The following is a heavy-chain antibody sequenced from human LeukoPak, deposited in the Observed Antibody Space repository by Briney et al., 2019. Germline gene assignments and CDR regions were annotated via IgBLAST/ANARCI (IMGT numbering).Heavy chain of an antibody. CDR3: VRGNMVRGVITRYYFDY. D-gene: IGHD3-10*01. V-gene: IGHV1-69*13. J-gene: IGHJ4*02. CDR2: IIPIFGTA. Sequence: ASVKVSCKASGGTFSSYAISWVRQAPGQGLEWMGGIIPIFGTANYAQKFQGRVTITADESTSTAYMELSSLRSEDTAVYYCVRGNMVRGVITRYYFDYWGQGTLVTVSS. CDR1: GGTFSSYA.